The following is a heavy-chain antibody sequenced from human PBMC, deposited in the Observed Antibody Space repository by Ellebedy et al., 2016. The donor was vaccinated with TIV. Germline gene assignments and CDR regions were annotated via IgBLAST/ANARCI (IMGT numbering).Heavy chain of an antibody. D-gene: IGHD3-10*01. V-gene: IGHV7-4-1*02. CDR1: GYTFTTYA. J-gene: IGHJ4*02. CDR3: AREDGSGSYGVH. Sequence: ASVKVSCKASGYTFTTYAINWLRQAPGQGLQWMGWKNTATGNPAYAHGFAGRFVFSLDTSVSTAFLQITSLQADDTGIYYCAREDGSGSYGVHWGQGSLVTVSS. CDR2: KNTATGNP.